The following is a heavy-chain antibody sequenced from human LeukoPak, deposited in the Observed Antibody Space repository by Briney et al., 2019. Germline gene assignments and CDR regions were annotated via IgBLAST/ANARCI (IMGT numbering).Heavy chain of an antibody. Sequence: GESLRISCKASGYSITSYWSTWVRQTPGKGLDWMGRIDPSDSYTNYSPSFQGHVTISADRSISTAYLQWSSLKASDTAMYYCARHLVGANGNVDYWGQRT. CDR3: ARHLVGANGNVDY. V-gene: IGHV5-10-1*01. CDR1: GYSITSYW. CDR2: IDPSDSYT. J-gene: IGHJ4*02. D-gene: IGHD1-26*01.